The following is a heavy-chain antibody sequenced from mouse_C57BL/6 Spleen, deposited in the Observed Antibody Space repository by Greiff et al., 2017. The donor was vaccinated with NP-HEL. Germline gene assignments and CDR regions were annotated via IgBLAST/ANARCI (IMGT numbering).Heavy chain of an antibody. V-gene: IGHV3-1*01. Sequence: EVKLVESGPGMVKPSQSLSLTCTVTGYSITSGYDWHWIRHFPGNKLEWMGYISYSGSTNYNPSLKSRISITHDTSKNHFYLKLNSVTTEDTATYYGARATSPYGSSYKGFAYWGQGTLVTVSA. CDR3: ARATSPYGSSYKGFAY. CDR1: GYSITSGYD. J-gene: IGHJ3*01. D-gene: IGHD1-1*01. CDR2: ISYSGST.